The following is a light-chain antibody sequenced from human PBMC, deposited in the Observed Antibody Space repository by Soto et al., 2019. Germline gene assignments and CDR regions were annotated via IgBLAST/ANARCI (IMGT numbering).Light chain of an antibody. CDR2: EVS. J-gene: IGLJ1*01. CDR1: SSDVGAYNY. Sequence: SALTAPFSVSGSPCQSIPISSTGNSSDVGAYNYVSWYQQHPGKAPKLIIYEVSNRPSGVSWRFSGSKSGNTASLTISGLQSEDEADYYCSSHTTRNTRVFGTGTKVTVL. V-gene: IGLV2-14*01. CDR3: SSHTTRNTRV.